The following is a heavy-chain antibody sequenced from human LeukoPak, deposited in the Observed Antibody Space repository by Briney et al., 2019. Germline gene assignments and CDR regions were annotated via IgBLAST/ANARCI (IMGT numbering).Heavy chain of an antibody. CDR3: ARAGIVGATNWFDP. D-gene: IGHD1-26*01. Sequence: ASVKVSCKASGYTFTSYDISWVRQATGQGLEWMGWMNPNSGNTGYAQKFQGRVTMTRNTSISTAYMELSSLRSEDTAVYYCARAGIVGATNWFDPWGQGTLVTVSS. CDR2: MNPNSGNT. J-gene: IGHJ5*02. CDR1: GYTFTSYD. V-gene: IGHV1-8*01.